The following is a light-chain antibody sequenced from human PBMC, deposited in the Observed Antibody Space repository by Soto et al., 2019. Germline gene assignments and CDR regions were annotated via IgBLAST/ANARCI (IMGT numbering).Light chain of an antibody. CDR1: SSDVGGYNL. J-gene: IGLJ1*01. CDR2: EVT. Sequence: QSALTQPPSVSGSPGQSVTISCTGTSSDVGGYNLVSWYQQPPGTAPKLLIYEVTNRPSGVPDRFSGSKSGNTASLTISGLQAEDEADYYCSSYTSTSTYVFGTGTKLTVL. CDR3: SSYTSTSTYV. V-gene: IGLV2-18*02.